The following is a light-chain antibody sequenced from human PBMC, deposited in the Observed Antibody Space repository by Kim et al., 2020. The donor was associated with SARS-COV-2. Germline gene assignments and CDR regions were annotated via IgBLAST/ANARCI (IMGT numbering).Light chain of an antibody. Sequence: QSALTQPRSVSGSPGQSVTISCTGTSSDVGSYNYVSWYQQHPGKAPKLMIYDVRRRPSGVPDRFSGSKSGNTASLTISGLQAEDEADFYCCSYAGSYSWVFGGGTKLTVL. V-gene: IGLV2-11*01. J-gene: IGLJ3*02. CDR2: DVR. CDR1: SSDVGSYNY. CDR3: CSYAGSYSWV.